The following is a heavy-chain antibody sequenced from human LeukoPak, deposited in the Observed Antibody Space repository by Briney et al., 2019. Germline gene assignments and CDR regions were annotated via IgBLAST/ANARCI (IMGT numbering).Heavy chain of an antibody. Sequence: PGESLRLSCAASGFTFSSYGMGWVRQVPGKGLEWVSGITGSGGSTYYADSVKGRFTISRDNSKNTIYLQMNSLRAEDTAIYYCANDANRRRVVGTASGYWGQGTLVTVSS. V-gene: IGHV3-23*01. CDR2: ITGSGGST. CDR1: GFTFSSYG. D-gene: IGHD2-21*02. J-gene: IGHJ4*02. CDR3: ANDANRRRVVGTASGY.